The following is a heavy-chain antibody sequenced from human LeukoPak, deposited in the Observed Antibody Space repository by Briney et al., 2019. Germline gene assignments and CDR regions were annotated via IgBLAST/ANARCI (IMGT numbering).Heavy chain of an antibody. CDR3: ARRLRTGGFDI. V-gene: IGHV5-51*01. CDR2: IQTADSQT. J-gene: IGHJ3*02. D-gene: IGHD1-1*01. Sequence: GESLKISCMGSGYRFTTYWIDWVRPVPGKGLGWVGLIQTADSQTRYNPSFQGQVTLSDDKSINTAYLQWSSLRPSDTAIYYCARRLRTGGFDIWGQGTEVTVSS. CDR1: GYRFTTYW.